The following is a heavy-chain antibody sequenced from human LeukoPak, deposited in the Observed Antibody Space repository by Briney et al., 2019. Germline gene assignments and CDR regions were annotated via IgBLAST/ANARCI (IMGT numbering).Heavy chain of an antibody. CDR1: GGSISSSSYY. CDR3: ARVPLYCSSTSCYTAGYYYGMDV. Sequence: SETLSLTCTVSGGSISSSSYYWSWIRQHPGKGLEWIGYIYYSGSTYYNPSLKSRVTISVDTSKNQFSLKLSSVTAADTAVYYCARVPLYCSSTSCYTAGYYYGMDVWGQGTTVTVSS. D-gene: IGHD2-2*02. J-gene: IGHJ6*02. V-gene: IGHV4-31*03. CDR2: IYYSGST.